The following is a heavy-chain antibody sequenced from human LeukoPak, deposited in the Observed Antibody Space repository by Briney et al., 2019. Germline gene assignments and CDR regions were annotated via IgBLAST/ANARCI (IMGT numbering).Heavy chain of an antibody. V-gene: IGHV4-34*01. CDR2: INHSGST. Sequence: SETLSLTCAVYGGSFSGYYWSWIRQPPGKGLEWIGEINHSGSTNYNPSLKSRVTISVDTSKNQFSLNLRSVTAADSAVYYCARGGGSYYMDVWGNGTTVIVSS. CDR3: ARGGGSYYMDV. J-gene: IGHJ6*03. D-gene: IGHD6-25*01. CDR1: GGSFSGYY.